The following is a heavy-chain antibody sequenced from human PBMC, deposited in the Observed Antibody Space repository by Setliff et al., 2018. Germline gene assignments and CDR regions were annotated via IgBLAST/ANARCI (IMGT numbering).Heavy chain of an antibody. CDR2: IHPWGGSSEST. CDR3: ALDTFWSGYYSPDYFDY. V-gene: IGHV4-59*08. Sequence: SETLSLTCAVSGGPTIGYYWTWIRQAPGKGLEWIGYIHPWGGSSESTNYSPSLKSRITISLDKSKSQFSLKLTSVTVADTAVYYCALDTFWSGYYSPDYFDYWGQGTLVTVSS. J-gene: IGHJ4*02. CDR1: GGPTIGYY. D-gene: IGHD3-3*01.